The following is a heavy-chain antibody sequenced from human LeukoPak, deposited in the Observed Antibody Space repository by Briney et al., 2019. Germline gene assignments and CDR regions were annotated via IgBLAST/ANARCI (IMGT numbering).Heavy chain of an antibody. V-gene: IGHV3-7*01. J-gene: IGHJ3*02. CDR2: INIDGSEK. CDR1: GFTFSISW. CDR3: ARDQSPAFDI. Sequence: AGSLRLSCAASGFTFSISWMSWVRQAPGKGLEWVANINIDGSEKYYVDSVKGRFTISRDNAKNSLYLQMNSLRAEDTAVYYCARDQSPAFDIWGQGTMVTVSS.